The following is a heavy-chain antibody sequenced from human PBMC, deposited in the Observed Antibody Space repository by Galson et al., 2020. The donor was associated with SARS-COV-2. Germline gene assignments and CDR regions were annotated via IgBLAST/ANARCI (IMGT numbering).Heavy chain of an antibody. Sequence: ETSETLSLTCAVSGGSITSGGFSWSWIRQSPGKGLEWIGHIYYSGSTYYNPAHKSRVSIYLDRTKNQFSLELNSVTAADTAVYYCARSGSGTDPTRNDYWGQGTLVTFSS. J-gene: IGHJ4*02. CDR3: ARSGSGTDPTRNDY. CDR1: GGSITSGGFS. V-gene: IGHV4-30-2*06. CDR2: IYYSGST. D-gene: IGHD2-15*01.